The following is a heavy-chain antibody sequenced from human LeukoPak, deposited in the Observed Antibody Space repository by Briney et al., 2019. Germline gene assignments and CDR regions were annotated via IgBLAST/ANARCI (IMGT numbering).Heavy chain of an antibody. CDR1: GFTFGDYA. CDR3: TRTYPGSIAARPPYFDY. V-gene: IGHV3-49*04. Sequence: PGGSLRLSCTASGFTFGDYAMSWVRQAPGKGLEWVSFIRSKAYGGTTEYAASVKGRFAISRDDSKSIAYLQMNSLKTEDTAVYYCTRTYPGSIAARPPYFDYWGQGTLVTVSS. J-gene: IGHJ4*02. D-gene: IGHD6-6*01. CDR2: IRSKAYGGTT.